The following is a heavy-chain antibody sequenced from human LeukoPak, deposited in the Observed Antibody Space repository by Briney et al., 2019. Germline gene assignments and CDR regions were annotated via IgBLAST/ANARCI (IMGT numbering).Heavy chain of an antibody. CDR3: ARVYYYDSSGLDY. Sequence: PGGSLRLSCAASGFTFSTYAMSWVRQAPGKGLEWVSAISGSGVSTYYADSVKGRFTISRDTSNNTLYLQMNSLRAEDTAVYYCARVYYYDSSGLDYWGQGTLVTVSS. CDR2: ISGSGVST. J-gene: IGHJ4*02. CDR1: GFTFSTYA. V-gene: IGHV3-23*01. D-gene: IGHD3-22*01.